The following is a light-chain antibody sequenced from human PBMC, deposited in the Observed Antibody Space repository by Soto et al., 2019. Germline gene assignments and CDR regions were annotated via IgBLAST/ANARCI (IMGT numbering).Light chain of an antibody. V-gene: IGKV3D-20*02. Sequence: EIVFPQSPGTLSFSPVERASLSCRASQSVSSSYLAWYQQIPGQAPRLLINDASRRATGIPDRFSGSGSGTDFTLTISRLEPEDFAVYDCQQYNNWLTFGGGTKVDIK. CDR1: QSVSSSY. CDR3: QQYNNWLT. CDR2: DAS. J-gene: IGKJ4*01.